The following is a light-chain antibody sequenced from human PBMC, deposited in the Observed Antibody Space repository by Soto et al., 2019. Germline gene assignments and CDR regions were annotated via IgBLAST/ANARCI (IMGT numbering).Light chain of an antibody. V-gene: IGKV3-15*01. CDR2: GAS. CDR1: QSVSSN. J-gene: IGKJ4*01. CDR3: QHYKTWPLA. Sequence: EIVMTQSPATLSVSPGERATLSCRASQSVSSNLAWYQQKPGQAPRLLIYGASTRATGIPARFSGSGSGTEFTLTISSLQSEDFVVYYCQHYKTWPLAFGGGTKVDIK.